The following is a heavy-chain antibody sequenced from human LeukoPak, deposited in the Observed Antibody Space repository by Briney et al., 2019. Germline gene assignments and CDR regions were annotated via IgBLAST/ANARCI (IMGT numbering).Heavy chain of an antibody. D-gene: IGHD6-19*01. V-gene: IGHV3-23*01. CDR2: VSGSGDTT. Sequence: GGSLRLSCAASGFTFSNYAMSWVRQAPGKGLEWVSAVSGSGDTTYYADSVKGRFAISRDNSKNTLYLQMCSLRAEDTAVYYCAKPYSSGWNIFDYWGQGTLVTVSS. CDR3: AKPYSSGWNIFDY. CDR1: GFTFSNYA. J-gene: IGHJ4*02.